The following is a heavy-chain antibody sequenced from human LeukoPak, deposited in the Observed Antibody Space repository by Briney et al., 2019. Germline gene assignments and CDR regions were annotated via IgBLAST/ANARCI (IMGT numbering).Heavy chain of an antibody. J-gene: IGHJ4*02. Sequence: SGPTLVKPTQTLTLTCTFSGFSLRTSGGGLGWILQPPGKALEWLALIYWDDDKRYSPSLKSRLTITKDTSKNQVVLTMTNMDPVDTATYYCAHRRTTASLDYWGQGTLVTVSS. V-gene: IGHV2-5*02. D-gene: IGHD4-17*01. CDR1: GFSLRTSGGG. CDR3: AHRRTTASLDY. CDR2: IYWDDDK.